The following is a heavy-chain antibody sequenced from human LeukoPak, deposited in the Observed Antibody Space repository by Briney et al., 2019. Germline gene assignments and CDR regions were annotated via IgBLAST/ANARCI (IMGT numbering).Heavy chain of an antibody. CDR2: ISGYNGNT. J-gene: IGHJ4*02. Sequence: ASVKVSCKASGYTFTSYGISWVRQAPGKGLEWMGWISGYNGNTNYAQKLQGRVTMTTDTSTSTAYMELRSLRSDDTAVYYCAGPIAAAGTALDYWGQGTLVTVSS. D-gene: IGHD6-13*01. CDR1: GYTFTSYG. CDR3: AGPIAAAGTALDY. V-gene: IGHV1-18*01.